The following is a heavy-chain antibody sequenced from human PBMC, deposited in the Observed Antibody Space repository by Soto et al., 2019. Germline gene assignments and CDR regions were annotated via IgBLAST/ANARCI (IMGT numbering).Heavy chain of an antibody. CDR1: GDSVSSNSAA. Sequence: SQTLSLTCAISGDSVSSNSAAWNWIRQSPSRGLEWLGRTYYRSKWYNDYAVSVKSRITINPDTSKNQFSLQLNSVTPEDTAVYYCARSARSLIAAAGRNWFDPWGKGTLVTVSS. J-gene: IGHJ5*02. CDR3: ARSARSLIAAAGRNWFDP. V-gene: IGHV6-1*01. D-gene: IGHD6-13*01. CDR2: TYYRSKWYN.